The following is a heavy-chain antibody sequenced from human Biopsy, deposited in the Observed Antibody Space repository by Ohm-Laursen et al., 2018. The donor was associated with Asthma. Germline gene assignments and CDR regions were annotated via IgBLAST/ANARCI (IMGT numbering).Heavy chain of an antibody. J-gene: IGHJ5*02. CDR2: ISYDGSNK. Sequence: SLRLSCSASGFTFSSYAMHWVRQAPGKGLEWVAVISYDGSNKYYADSVKGRFTISRDNSKNTLYLQMNSLRAEDTAVYYCAKAERYFDWYWFDPWGQGTLVTVYS. V-gene: IGHV3-30-3*01. CDR3: AKAERYFDWYWFDP. D-gene: IGHD3-9*01. CDR1: GFTFSSYA.